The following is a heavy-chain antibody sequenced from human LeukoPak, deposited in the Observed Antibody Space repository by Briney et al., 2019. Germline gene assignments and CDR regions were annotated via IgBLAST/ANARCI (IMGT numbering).Heavy chain of an antibody. V-gene: IGHV3-23*01. Sequence: GGSLRLSCAASGFTFSNYAMSWVRQAPGKGLEWVSAISGSGDTTYYADSVKGRFTISRDNSKNTVHLQMNSLRAEDTALYYCAKGDLRSWFDYWAREPWSPSPQ. J-gene: IGHJ5*01. CDR1: GFTFSNYA. CDR3: AKGDLRSWFDY. CDR2: ISGSGDTT.